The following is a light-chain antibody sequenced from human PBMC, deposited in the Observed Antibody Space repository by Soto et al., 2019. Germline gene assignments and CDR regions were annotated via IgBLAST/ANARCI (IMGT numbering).Light chain of an antibody. CDR1: QGISSY. CDR2: DAS. J-gene: IGKJ1*01. V-gene: IGKV1-9*01. Sequence: IQFCPSPSFRFAPLVDRVTITCRASQGISSYLAWYQQKPGKAPKLLIYDASSLQSGVPSRFSGSGSGTEFTLTISSLQPDDFATYYCQQYNSYSPAFGQGTKVDI. CDR3: QQYNSYSPA.